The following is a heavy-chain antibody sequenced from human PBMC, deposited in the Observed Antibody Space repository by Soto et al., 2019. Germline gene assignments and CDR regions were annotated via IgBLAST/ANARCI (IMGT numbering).Heavy chain of an antibody. D-gene: IGHD5-18*01. J-gene: IGHJ4*02. V-gene: IGHV4-59*08. CDR3: ARHSALGYSYGTFDY. CDR2: IYNSGST. Sequence: SETLSLTCTVSGGSISRYYWSWIRQPPGKGLEWIGYIYNSGSTNYNPSLKSRVTISVDTSKNQFSLKLSSVTAADTALYYCARHSALGYSYGTFDYWGQGTLVTVSS. CDR1: GGSISRYY.